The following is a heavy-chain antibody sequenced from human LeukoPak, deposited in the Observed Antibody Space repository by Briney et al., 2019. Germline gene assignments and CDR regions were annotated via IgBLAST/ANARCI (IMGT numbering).Heavy chain of an antibody. D-gene: IGHD6-13*01. CDR1: GFTFSGSA. V-gene: IGHV3-73*01. CDR2: IRSKANSYAT. J-gene: IGHJ4*02. Sequence: GGSLRLSCAASGFTFSGSAMHWVRPASGKGLEWVGRIRSKANSYATAYAASVKGRFTISRDDSKNTAYLQMNSLKTEDTAVYYCTRHGYSSNSPGYWGQGTLVTVSS. CDR3: TRHGYSSNSPGY.